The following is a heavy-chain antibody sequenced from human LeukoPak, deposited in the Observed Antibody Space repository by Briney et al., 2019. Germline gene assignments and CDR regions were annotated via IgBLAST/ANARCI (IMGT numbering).Heavy chain of an antibody. CDR3: AKGPEYYYDRASDAFDI. CDR1: GFTFSSYG. Sequence: GGSLRLSCAASGFTFSSYGMHWVRQAPGKGLEWVAVISYDGSNKYYADSVKGRFTISRDNSKNTLYLQMNSLRAEDTAVYYCAKGPEYYYDRASDAFDIWGQGTKVTVSS. V-gene: IGHV3-30*18. CDR2: ISYDGSNK. D-gene: IGHD3-22*01. J-gene: IGHJ3*02.